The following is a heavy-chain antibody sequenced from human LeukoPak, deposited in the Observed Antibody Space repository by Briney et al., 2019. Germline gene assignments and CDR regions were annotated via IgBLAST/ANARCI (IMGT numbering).Heavy chain of an antibody. D-gene: IGHD3-10*01. CDR1: GFTFSSYS. J-gene: IGHJ4*02. Sequence: GGSLRLSCSASGFTFSSYSINWVRQAPGQGLEWVSSISSSSSYIYYADSVKGRFTISRDNAKNSLYLQMNSLRAEDTAVYYCARGFGELPFDYWGQGTLVTVSS. CDR2: ISSSSSYI. CDR3: ARGFGELPFDY. V-gene: IGHV3-21*01.